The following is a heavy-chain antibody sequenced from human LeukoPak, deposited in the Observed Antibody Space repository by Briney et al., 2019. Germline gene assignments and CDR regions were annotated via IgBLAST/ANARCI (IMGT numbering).Heavy chain of an antibody. Sequence: GGSLRLSCAASGFTVSSNYMSWVRQAPGTGLECVSVIDNGGNTYYADSVKGRFTISRDNSKNTLYLQMNSLRAEDTAVYYCAKSPYGDYGWLGGQGTLVTVSS. CDR2: IDNGGNT. CDR3: AKSPYGDYGWL. V-gene: IGHV3-53*05. D-gene: IGHD4-17*01. CDR1: GFTVSSNY. J-gene: IGHJ4*02.